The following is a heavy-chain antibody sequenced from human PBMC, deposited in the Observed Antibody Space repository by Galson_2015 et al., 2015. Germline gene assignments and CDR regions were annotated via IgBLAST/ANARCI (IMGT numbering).Heavy chain of an antibody. V-gene: IGHV3-7*03. CDR1: GFTFSSYW. D-gene: IGHD2-21*02. Sequence: SLRLSCAASGFTFSSYWMTWVRQAPGKGLEWVANIKQDGSDQYYVDSVRGRFTISRDNAENSLYLQMNTLRAEDTAVYYCARAVGVVTGILDYWGQGTQVTVSS. CDR3: ARAVGVVTGILDY. CDR2: IKQDGSDQ. J-gene: IGHJ4*02.